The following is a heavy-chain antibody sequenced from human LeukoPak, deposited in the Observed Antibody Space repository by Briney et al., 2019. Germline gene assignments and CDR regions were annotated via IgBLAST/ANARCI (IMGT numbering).Heavy chain of an antibody. D-gene: IGHD3-3*01. CDR3: ARHIVRPRYYDFWSGYSNWFDP. CDR2: IYHSGST. Sequence: SETLSLTCAVSGYSISSGYYWGWIRQPPGKGLEWIGSIYHSGSTYYNPSLKSRVTISVDTSKNQFSLKLSSVTAADTAVYYCARHIVRPRYYDFWSGYSNWFDPWGQGTLVTVSS. V-gene: IGHV4-38-2*01. J-gene: IGHJ5*02. CDR1: GYSISSGYY.